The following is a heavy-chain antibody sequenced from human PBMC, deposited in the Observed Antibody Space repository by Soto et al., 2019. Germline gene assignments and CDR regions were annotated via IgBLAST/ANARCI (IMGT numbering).Heavy chain of an antibody. D-gene: IGHD3-10*01. CDR1: GYTFTNYG. CDR3: ARGVGSGSYYNQYNWFDP. Sequence: QVQLVQSGGEVKKPGASVKVSCKASGYTFTNYGISWVRQAPGQGLEWMGWINVYNGNTKYAQKVQGRVTMTTDTSTSTAYMELRSLRSDDTAVYYCARGVGSGSYYNQYNWFDPWSQGTLVTVSS. CDR2: INVYNGNT. J-gene: IGHJ5*02. V-gene: IGHV1-18*01.